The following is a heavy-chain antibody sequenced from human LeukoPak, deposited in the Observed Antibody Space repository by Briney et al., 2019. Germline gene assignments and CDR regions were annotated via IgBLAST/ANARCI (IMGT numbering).Heavy chain of an antibody. V-gene: IGHV3-23*01. Sequence: GGSLRLSCAASGFTFSSYAMSWVRQAPGKGLEWVSAIIGSGGSTYYADSVKGGFTISRENSKNTLYLQMNSLRAEDTDVYYCARGKAVAGSNSFDYWGQGTLVTVSS. D-gene: IGHD6-19*01. CDR3: ARGKAVAGSNSFDY. CDR2: IIGSGGST. J-gene: IGHJ4*02. CDR1: GFTFSSYA.